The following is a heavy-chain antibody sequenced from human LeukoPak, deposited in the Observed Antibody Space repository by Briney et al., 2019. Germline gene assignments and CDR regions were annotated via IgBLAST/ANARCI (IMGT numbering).Heavy chain of an antibody. V-gene: IGHV4-61*08. Sequence: SETLSLTCAVSGGSICSGGYFWSWIRQPPGKGLEWIGYIYYRGSTNYNPSLKSRVTISVDTSKNQFSLKLSSVTAADTAVYYCACIMPGATLTTGDAFDIWGQGTMVTVSS. J-gene: IGHJ3*02. CDR2: IYYRGST. CDR1: GGSICSGGYF. D-gene: IGHD1-26*01. CDR3: ACIMPGATLTTGDAFDI.